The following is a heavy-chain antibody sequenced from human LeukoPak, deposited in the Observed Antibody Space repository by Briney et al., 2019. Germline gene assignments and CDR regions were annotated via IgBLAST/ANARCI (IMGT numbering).Heavy chain of an antibody. J-gene: IGHJ4*02. D-gene: IGHD4-17*01. V-gene: IGHV3-33*01. CDR1: GFTFSSYG. CDR3: ARDLTGATVTTYFDY. Sequence: GRSLRLSCAPSGFTFSSYGMHWVRQAPGKGLEWVAVIWYDGSNKYYADSVKGRFTISRDNSKNTLYLQMNSLRAEDTAVYYCARDLTGATVTTYFDYWGQGTLVTVSS. CDR2: IWYDGSNK.